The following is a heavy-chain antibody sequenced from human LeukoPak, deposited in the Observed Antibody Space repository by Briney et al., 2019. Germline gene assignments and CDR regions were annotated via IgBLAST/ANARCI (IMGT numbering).Heavy chain of an antibody. CDR3: ARAEILVVVTAILDY. Sequence: ASVKVSCKASGYTFTGYYMHWVRQAPGQGLEWMGWINPNSGGTNYAQKFRGRVTMTRDTSISTAYMELSRLRSDDTAVYYCARAEILVVVTAILDYWGQGTLVTVSS. CDR1: GYTFTGYY. D-gene: IGHD2-21*02. J-gene: IGHJ4*02. V-gene: IGHV1-2*02. CDR2: INPNSGGT.